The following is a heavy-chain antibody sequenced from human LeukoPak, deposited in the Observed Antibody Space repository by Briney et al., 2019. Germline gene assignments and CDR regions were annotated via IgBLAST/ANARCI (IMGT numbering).Heavy chain of an antibody. CDR2: IYYSGST. CDR1: GGSISSSSYY. D-gene: IGHD2-8*01. V-gene: IGHV4-39*01. Sequence: PSETLSLTCTVSGGSISSSSYYWGWIRQPPGKGLEWIGSIYYSGSTYYNPSLKSRVTISVDTSKNQFSLKLSSVTAADTAVYYCASKYCTNGVCPNWFDPWGQGTLVTVSS. J-gene: IGHJ5*02. CDR3: ASKYCTNGVCPNWFDP.